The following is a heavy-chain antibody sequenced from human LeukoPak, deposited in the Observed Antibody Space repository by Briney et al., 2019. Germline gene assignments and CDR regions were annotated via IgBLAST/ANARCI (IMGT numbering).Heavy chain of an antibody. CDR1: GYTFTSYY. Sequence: ATVKISCKVSGYTFTSYYIHWVRQAPGQGLEWMGIINPSGGSTSYAQKFQGRVTMTRDTSTSTVYMELSSLRSEDTAVYYCSRGKIAVAGGFDYWGQGALVTVSS. CDR3: SRGKIAVAGGFDY. J-gene: IGHJ4*02. CDR2: INPSGGST. V-gene: IGHV1-46*03. D-gene: IGHD6-19*01.